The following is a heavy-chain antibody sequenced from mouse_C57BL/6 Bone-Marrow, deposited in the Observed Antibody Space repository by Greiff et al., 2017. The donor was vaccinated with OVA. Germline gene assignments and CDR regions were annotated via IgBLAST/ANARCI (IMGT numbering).Heavy chain of an antibody. Sequence: QVQLQQSGPGLVAPSQSLSITCTVSGFSLTSYGVDWVRQSPGKGLEWLGVIWGVGSTNYNSALKSRLSISKDNSKSQVFLKMTSLQTDDTAMYYGASALGHGGFAYWGQGTLVTVSA. CDR2: IWGVGST. D-gene: IGHD4-1*01. CDR3: ASALGHGGFAY. J-gene: IGHJ3*01. V-gene: IGHV2-6*01. CDR1: GFSLTSYG.